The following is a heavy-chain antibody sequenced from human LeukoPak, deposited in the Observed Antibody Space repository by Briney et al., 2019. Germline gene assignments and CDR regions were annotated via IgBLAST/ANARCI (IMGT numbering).Heavy chain of an antibody. Sequence: GGSLRLSCAASGFTFSNYWMHWVRQAPGKGLVWVARINSDGSTTNYADSVKGRFTISSDNAKNTLYLQMNSLRAEDTAVYYCARLTPPFDYWGQGTLVTVSS. CDR1: GFTFSNYW. V-gene: IGHV3-74*01. CDR2: INSDGSTT. J-gene: IGHJ4*02. CDR3: ARLTPPFDY. D-gene: IGHD3-16*01.